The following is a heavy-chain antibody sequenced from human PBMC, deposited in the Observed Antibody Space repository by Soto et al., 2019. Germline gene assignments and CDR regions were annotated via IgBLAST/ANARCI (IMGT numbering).Heavy chain of an antibody. CDR3: ARDIVSVGPRANEAFDV. V-gene: IGHV1-3*01. J-gene: IGHJ3*01. Sequence: QVPLVQSGAELKKPGASVNISCQASGFTFSDTLINWVRQGPGQRLEWMGWINPANGNTRYSESFQGRFTISSLSSASTAYVALSDLTSEDTAVYYCARDIVSVGPRANEAFDVWGQGTMITVSS. CDR1: GFTFSDTL. CDR2: INPANGNT. D-gene: IGHD1-1*01.